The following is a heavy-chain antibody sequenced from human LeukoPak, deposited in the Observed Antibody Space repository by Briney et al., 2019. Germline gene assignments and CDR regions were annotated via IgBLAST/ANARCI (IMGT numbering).Heavy chain of an antibody. D-gene: IGHD6-19*01. J-gene: IGHJ4*02. V-gene: IGHV3-9*03. CDR2: ISWNSGSI. Sequence: GRSLRLSCAASGFTFDDYAVHWVRQAPGKGLEWVSGISWNSGSIGYADSVKGRFTISRDNAKNSLYLQMNSLRAEDMALYYCAKDIGAVARPFDYWGQGTLVTVSS. CDR3: AKDIGAVARPFDY. CDR1: GFTFDDYA.